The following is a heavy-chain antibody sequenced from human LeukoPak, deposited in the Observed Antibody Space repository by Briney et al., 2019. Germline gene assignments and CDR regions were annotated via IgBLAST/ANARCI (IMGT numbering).Heavy chain of an antibody. Sequence: GGSLRLSCAASGFTFSSYAMHWVRQAPGKGLEWVAVISYDGSNKYYADSVKGRFTISRDNSKNTLYLQMNSLRAEDTAVYYCARDIYDSSGYYLGYYYYGMDVWGQGTTVTVSS. D-gene: IGHD3-22*01. J-gene: IGHJ6*02. CDR1: GFTFSSYA. CDR2: ISYDGSNK. CDR3: ARDIYDSSGYYLGYYYYGMDV. V-gene: IGHV3-30-3*01.